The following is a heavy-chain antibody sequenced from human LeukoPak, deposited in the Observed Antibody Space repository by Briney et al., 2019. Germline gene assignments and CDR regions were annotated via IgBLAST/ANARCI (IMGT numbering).Heavy chain of an antibody. CDR2: INHSGST. CDR1: GGSFSGYY. Sequence: SETLSLTCTVYGGSFSGYYWSWIRQPPGKGLEWIGEINHSGSTNYNPSLKSRVTISVDTSKNQFSLKLSPATAADTAVYYCARLVFDPWGQGTLVTVSS. J-gene: IGHJ5*02. CDR3: ARLVFDP. V-gene: IGHV4-34*01.